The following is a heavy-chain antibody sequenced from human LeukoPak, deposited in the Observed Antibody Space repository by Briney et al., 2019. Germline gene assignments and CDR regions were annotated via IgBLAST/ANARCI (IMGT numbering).Heavy chain of an antibody. CDR3: ARDRAGYYDSSGCFDY. V-gene: IGHV3-66*01. CDR1: GFTFDDYA. CDR2: IYSGGST. Sequence: GGSLRLSCAASGFTFDDYAMHWVRQAPGKGLEWVSVIYSGGSTYYADSVKGRFTISRDNSKNTLYLQMNSLRAEDTAVYYCARDRAGYYDSSGCFDYWGQGTLVTVSS. D-gene: IGHD3-22*01. J-gene: IGHJ4*02.